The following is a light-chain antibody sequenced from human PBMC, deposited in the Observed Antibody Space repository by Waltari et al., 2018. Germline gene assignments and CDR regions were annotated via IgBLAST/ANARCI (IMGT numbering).Light chain of an antibody. V-gene: IGKV3-11*01. J-gene: IGKJ1*01. CDR2: DTS. CDR1: QSVSNM. CDR3: QQRSNWPPT. Sequence: EIVLTQSPGTLSLSPGERANLSGRASQSVSNMLAWYQQKPGQAPRLLIYDTSNRATGIPARFSGSGSGTDFTLTISSLEPEDFAVYYCQQRSNWPPTFGQGTKVEI.